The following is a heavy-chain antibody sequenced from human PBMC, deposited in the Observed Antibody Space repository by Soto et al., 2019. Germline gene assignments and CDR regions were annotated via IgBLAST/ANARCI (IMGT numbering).Heavy chain of an antibody. CDR2: VANDGSNQ. CDR3: ARSSGGSCWYPADY. D-gene: IGHD2-15*01. Sequence: QAQLVESGGGVVQPGRSLRLSCAASGFTFSSYGMQWVRQSPGEGPEGVAIVANDGSNQYYAESVVCRFTISRDNSKTMVFLEMDSLRPEETAVYYCARSSGGSCWYPADYWGQGTLVTVSS. J-gene: IGHJ4*02. CDR1: GFTFSSYG. V-gene: IGHV3-30*03.